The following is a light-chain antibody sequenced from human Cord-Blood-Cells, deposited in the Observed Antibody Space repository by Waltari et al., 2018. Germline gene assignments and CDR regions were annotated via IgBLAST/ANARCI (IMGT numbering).Light chain of an antibody. J-gene: IGKJ2*03. CDR3: QQRSNWLYS. Sequence: IVLTQCPATLSLSPGERDTLSCRASQSVSSYLAWYQQKPGQAPRLLIYDASNRATGIPARFSGSGSGTDFTLTISSLEPEDFAVYYCQQRSNWLYSFGQGTKLEIK. CDR2: DAS. V-gene: IGKV3-11*01. CDR1: QSVSSY.